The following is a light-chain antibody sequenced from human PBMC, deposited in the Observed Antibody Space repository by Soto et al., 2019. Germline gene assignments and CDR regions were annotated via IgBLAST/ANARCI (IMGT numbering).Light chain of an antibody. CDR2: QGT. CDR3: QAWDSSSVL. Sequence: SYEPTQPPSVSVSPGQTASITCSGAKLGDEYACWYQQKPGQSPVLVIYQGTKRPTGIPERFSGSISGNTATLTISGTQATDEADYYCQAWDSSSVLFGGGTKVTVL. J-gene: IGLJ2*01. CDR1: KLGDEY. V-gene: IGLV3-1*01.